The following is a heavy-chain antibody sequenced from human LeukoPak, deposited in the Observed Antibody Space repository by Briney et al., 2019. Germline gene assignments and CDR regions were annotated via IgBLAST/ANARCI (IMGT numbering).Heavy chain of an antibody. V-gene: IGHV3-43*02. D-gene: IGHD6-13*01. CDR1: GCTFDDYA. Sequence: GGPLRLSCAASGCTFDDYAVHWVRQARGKGLEWVSLISGDCGSTYYADSVNGRFTISRDNSKTSLYLQMNSLRTEDTALYYCAKGGGSSPFDPWGQGTLVTVSS. J-gene: IGHJ5*02. CDR2: ISGDCGST. CDR3: AKGGGSSPFDP.